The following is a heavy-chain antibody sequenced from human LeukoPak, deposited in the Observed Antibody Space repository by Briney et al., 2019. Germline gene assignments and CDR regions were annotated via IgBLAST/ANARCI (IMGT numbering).Heavy chain of an antibody. CDR2: IYPGDSDT. Sequence: GESLKISRKGSGYSFTSYWIGWVRQMPGKGLEWMGIIYPGDSDTRYSPSFQGQVTISADKSISTAYLQWSSLKASDTAMYYCAREGDGEMATIDNFDYWGQGTLVTVSS. V-gene: IGHV5-51*01. CDR3: AREGDGEMATIDNFDY. D-gene: IGHD5-24*01. J-gene: IGHJ4*02. CDR1: GYSFTSYW.